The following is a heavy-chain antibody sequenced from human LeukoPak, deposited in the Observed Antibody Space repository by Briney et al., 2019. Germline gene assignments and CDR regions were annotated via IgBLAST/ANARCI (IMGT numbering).Heavy chain of an antibody. Sequence: GGSLRLSCAASGFTFSDYDMHWVRQSPGKGLEWVAVVSYDGSNKYYVDSVKGRFTISRDNSRNTVYLQMNSLRAEDTALYYCAKDSYGMDVWGLGTTVTVSS. V-gene: IGHV3-30*18. CDR3: AKDSYGMDV. J-gene: IGHJ6*02. CDR2: VSYDGSNK. CDR1: GFTFSDYD.